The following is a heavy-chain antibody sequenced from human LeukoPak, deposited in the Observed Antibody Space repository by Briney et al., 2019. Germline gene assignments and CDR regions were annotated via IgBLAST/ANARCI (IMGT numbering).Heavy chain of an antibody. J-gene: IGHJ4*02. CDR3: ARGPNSNWSGLDF. D-gene: IGHD6-6*01. CDR1: AFTFSSHA. CDR2: ISADGLRI. Sequence: GGSLRLSCVASAFTFSSHAMSWVRQTPGKGLEWVSGISADGLRIHYVDSVKGRFTISRDNSKNTLYLQVNNLRAEDTAVYYCARGPNSNWSGLDFWGQGTLLTVSS. V-gene: IGHV3-23*01.